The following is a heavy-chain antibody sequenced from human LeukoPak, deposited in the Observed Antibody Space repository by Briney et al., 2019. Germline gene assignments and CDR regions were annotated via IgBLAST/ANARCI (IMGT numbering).Heavy chain of an antibody. D-gene: IGHD3-9*01. CDR1: GYSENFYG. CDR3: ARANPRHFDWLLFPRYYYYYMDV. V-gene: IGHV1-69*06. Sequence: ASVKVSCKTSGYSENFYGITWVRQAPGQGLEWMGGIIPIFGTANYAQKFQGRVTITADKSTSTAYMELSSLRSEDTAVYYCARANPRHFDWLLFPRYYYYYMDVWGKGTTVTISS. J-gene: IGHJ6*03. CDR2: IIPIFGTA.